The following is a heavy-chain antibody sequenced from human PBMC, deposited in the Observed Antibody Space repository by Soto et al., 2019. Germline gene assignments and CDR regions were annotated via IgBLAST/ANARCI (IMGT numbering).Heavy chain of an antibody. D-gene: IGHD1-1*01. CDR3: ARHVSWKDGDESFDI. V-gene: IGHV4-39*01. Sequence: QLQLQESGPGLVKPSETLYLTCTIYGGSLSSNDYFWGWIRPPPGKGLEWLGTIHYRGQISYSPSLESRVTISVDPSENQFSLTLGSVTAADTAFDFCARHVSWKDGDESFDIWGQGTMVTVSS. CDR2: IHYRGQI. CDR1: GGSLSSNDYF. J-gene: IGHJ3*02.